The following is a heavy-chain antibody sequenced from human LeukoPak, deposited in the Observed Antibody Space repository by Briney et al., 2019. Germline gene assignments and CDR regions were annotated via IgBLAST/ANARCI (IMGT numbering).Heavy chain of an antibody. CDR1: GFTFTTYS. D-gene: IGHD3-22*01. CDR3: ARVLAYYYDSSAKPQ. J-gene: IGHJ4*02. V-gene: IGHV3-48*04. Sequence: GGSLRLSCGLSGFTFTTYSMNWVRQAPGKGLEWISYISSSSNTIYYADSVKGRFTISRDNAKNSLYLQMNSLRAEDTAVYYCARVLAYYYDSSAKPQWGQGTLVTVSS. CDR2: ISSSSNTI.